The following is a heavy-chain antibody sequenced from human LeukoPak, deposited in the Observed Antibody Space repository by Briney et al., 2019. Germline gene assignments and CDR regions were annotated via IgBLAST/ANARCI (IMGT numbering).Heavy chain of an antibody. J-gene: IGHJ5*02. D-gene: IGHD2-15*01. V-gene: IGHV3-23*01. Sequence: RLGGSLRLSCVASGFMFSDYAMSWVRQAPGKGLEWVSSISGSGGTTFYADSVKGRFTISRDLFKKTVHLEMKAMRAEDTAVYYCARRTCSGGSCYSANWFDPWGQGTLVTVSS. CDR1: GFMFSDYA. CDR3: ARRTCSGGSCYSANWFDP. CDR2: ISGSGGTT.